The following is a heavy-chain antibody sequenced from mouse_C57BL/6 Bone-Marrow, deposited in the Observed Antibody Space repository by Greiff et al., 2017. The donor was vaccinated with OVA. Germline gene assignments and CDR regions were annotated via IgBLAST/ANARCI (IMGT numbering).Heavy chain of an antibody. J-gene: IGHJ2*01. D-gene: IGHD2-2*01. CDR2: IYPGDGDT. V-gene: IGHV1-82*01. Sequence: VKVVESGPELVKPGASVKISCKASGYAFSSSWMNWVKQRPGKGLEWIGRIYPGDGDTNYNGKFKGKATLTADKSSSTAYMQLSSLTSEDSAVYFCARDGYDGYWGQGTTLTVSS. CDR3: ARDGYDGY. CDR1: GYAFSSSW.